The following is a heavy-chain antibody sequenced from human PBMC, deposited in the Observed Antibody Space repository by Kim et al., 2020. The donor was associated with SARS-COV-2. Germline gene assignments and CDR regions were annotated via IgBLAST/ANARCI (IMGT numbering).Heavy chain of an antibody. CDR3: EGYYFGLDG. CDR2: IDSNGSTK. Sequence: GGSLRLSCAASGFSLSNYWMYWVRQVPGKGLVWVSRIDSNGSTKTYADSVKGRFTISRDSATNTLHLQMNSLRAEDTAVYYCEGYYFGLDGWGQGTTVTV. V-gene: IGHV3-74*01. CDR1: GFSLSNYW. J-gene: IGHJ6*02.